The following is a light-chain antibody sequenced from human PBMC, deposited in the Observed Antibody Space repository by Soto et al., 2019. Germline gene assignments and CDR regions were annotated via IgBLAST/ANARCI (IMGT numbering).Light chain of an antibody. CDR2: LDVSGSY. Sequence: QSVLTQSSSASASLGSSVKLTCTLSSGHSSYIIAWHQQQPGKAPPSLMKLDVSGSYNKGSGVPDRFSGSSSAADRYLTISHPQFEAEADYYCETWDNNSLVFGGGTKLTVL. J-gene: IGLJ2*01. V-gene: IGLV4-60*02. CDR1: SGHSSYI. CDR3: ETWDNNSLV.